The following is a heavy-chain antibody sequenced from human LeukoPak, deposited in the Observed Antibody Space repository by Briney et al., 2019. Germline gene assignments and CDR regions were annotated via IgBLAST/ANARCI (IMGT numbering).Heavy chain of an antibody. D-gene: IGHD2-15*01. V-gene: IGHV4-4*07. CDR3: ARAGSREFDY. CDR1: GVSISSYY. CDR2: IYTSGST. Sequence: TSETLSLTCTVSGVSISSYYWSWVRQPAGKGLEWIGRIYTSGSTNYNPSLKSRVTMSVDTSKNQFSLKLSSVTAADTAVYCCARAGSREFDYWGQGTLVSVSS. J-gene: IGHJ4*02.